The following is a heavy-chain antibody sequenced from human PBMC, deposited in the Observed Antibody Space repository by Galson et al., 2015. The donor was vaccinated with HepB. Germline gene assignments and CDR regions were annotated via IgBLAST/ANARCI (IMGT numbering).Heavy chain of an antibody. CDR3: ARDVADYGDYGVGYGMDV. D-gene: IGHD4-17*01. J-gene: IGHJ6*02. CDR2: ISSSSSYI. CDR1: GFTFSSYS. V-gene: IGHV3-21*01. Sequence: SLRLSCAASGFTFSSYSMNWVRQAPGKGLEWVSSISSSSSYIYYADSVKGRFTISRDNAKNSLYLQMNSLRAEDTAVYYCARDVADYGDYGVGYGMDVWGQGTTVTVSS.